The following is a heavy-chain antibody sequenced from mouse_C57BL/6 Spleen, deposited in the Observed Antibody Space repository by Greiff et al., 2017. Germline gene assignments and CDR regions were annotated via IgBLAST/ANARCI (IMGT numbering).Heavy chain of an antibody. J-gene: IGHJ3*01. V-gene: IGHV14-4*01. CDR2: IDPKNGDT. Sequence: VQLQQSGAELVRPGASVKLSCTASGFNIKDDYMHWVKQRPEQGLEWIGWIDPKNGDTEYASKFQGKATITAETSSNTAYLQLSSLTSEDTAVYYCTTGLRRFWFAYWGQGTLVTVSA. D-gene: IGHD2-4*01. CDR3: TTGLRRFWFAY. CDR1: GFNIKDDY.